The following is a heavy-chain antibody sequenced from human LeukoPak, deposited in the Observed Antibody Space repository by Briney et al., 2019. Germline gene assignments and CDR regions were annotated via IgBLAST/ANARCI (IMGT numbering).Heavy chain of an antibody. J-gene: IGHJ6*04. D-gene: IGHD3-10*01. CDR1: GGSFSGYY. V-gene: IGHV4-34*01. Sequence: SETLSLTCAVYGGSFSGYYWSWIRQPPGKGLEWIGEINHSGSTNYNPSLKSRVTISVDTSKNLFSLKLSSVTAADTAVYYCARLRMVRGVNHGMDVWGKGTTVTVSS. CDR3: ARLRMVRGVNHGMDV. CDR2: INHSGST.